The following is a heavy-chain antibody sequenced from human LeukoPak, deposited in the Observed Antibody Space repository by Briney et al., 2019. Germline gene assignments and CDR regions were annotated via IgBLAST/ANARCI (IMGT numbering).Heavy chain of an antibody. V-gene: IGHV4-61*02. CDR3: ARDAGWSGSDAFDI. J-gene: IGHJ3*02. CDR1: GGSISSGSYY. CDR2: IYTSGST. D-gene: IGHD3-3*01. Sequence: SQTLSLTCTVSGGSISSGSYYWSWIRQPAGKGLEWIGRIYTSGSTNYNPSLKSRVTISVDTSKNQFSLKLSSVTAADTALYYCARDAGWSGSDAFDIWGQGTMVTVPS.